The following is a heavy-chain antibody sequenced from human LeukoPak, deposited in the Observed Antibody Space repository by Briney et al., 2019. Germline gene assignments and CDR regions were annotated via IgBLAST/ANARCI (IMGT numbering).Heavy chain of an antibody. V-gene: IGHV3-53*01. J-gene: IGHJ4*02. D-gene: IGHD2-2*01. CDR3: ARGPYCSSTSCGHYFDY. CDR1: GFTVSSNY. Sequence: PGGSLRLSCAASGFTVSSNYMSWVRQAPGKGLEWVSVIYSGGSTYYADSVKGRFTISRDNAKNSLYLQMNSLRAEDTAVYYCARGPYCSSTSCGHYFDYWGQGTLVTVSS. CDR2: IYSGGST.